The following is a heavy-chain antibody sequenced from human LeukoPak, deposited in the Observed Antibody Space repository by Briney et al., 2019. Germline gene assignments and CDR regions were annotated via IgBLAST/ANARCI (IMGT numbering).Heavy chain of an antibody. D-gene: IGHD6-25*01. J-gene: IGHJ6*03. CDR1: GFTSSNYG. Sequence: GGTLRLSCAASGFTSSNYGMTWVRQAPGKGLEWVPTISGSGGNTYYADSVKGRFTISRDNSKNTLYLQMNSLRAEDTAVYYCATGYQYYDYYYMDVWGKGTTVTISS. CDR3: ATGYQYYDYYYMDV. V-gene: IGHV3-23*01. CDR2: ISGSGGNT.